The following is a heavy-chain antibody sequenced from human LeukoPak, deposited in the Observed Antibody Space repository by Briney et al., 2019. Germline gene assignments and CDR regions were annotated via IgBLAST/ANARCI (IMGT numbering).Heavy chain of an antibody. CDR2: ISSSSSTI. CDR1: GSTFRSYG. CDR3: AKVYDYWSGFSFFDY. V-gene: IGHV3-48*01. Sequence: GGSLRLSCSPSGSTFRSYGMTWVRQAPGKGLEWISYISSSSSTIYYADSVKGRFTISRDDAKHSLFLQMNSLRAEDTAVYYCAKVYDYWSGFSFFDYWGQGSLVTVSS. D-gene: IGHD3-3*01. J-gene: IGHJ4*02.